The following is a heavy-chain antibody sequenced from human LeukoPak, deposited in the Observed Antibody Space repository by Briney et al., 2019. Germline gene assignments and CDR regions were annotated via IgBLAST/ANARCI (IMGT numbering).Heavy chain of an antibody. CDR2: INPNDGDT. CDR1: GYTFTDYY. J-gene: IGHJ4*02. D-gene: IGHD2-2*01. Sequence: ASVKVSCKASGYTFTDYYMHWVREAPGQGFEWMGWINPNDGDTNYAQKFQGRVTMTRDTSISTAHMEVSRLRSDDTAVYYCARANFLYCSSSTCLFDYWGQGTLVTVSS. CDR3: ARANFLYCSSSTCLFDY. V-gene: IGHV1-2*02.